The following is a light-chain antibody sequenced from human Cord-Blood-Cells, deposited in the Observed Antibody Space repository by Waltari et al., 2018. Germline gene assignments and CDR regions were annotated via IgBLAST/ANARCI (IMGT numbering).Light chain of an antibody. CDR3: QQLNSYPPSLT. Sequence: TQLTQSQSSLSQSVGDIVTSTCRASQGISSYLAWYQQKPGKAPKLLIYAASTLQSGVPARFSGSGSGTDFTLTISSLQPEDFATYYCQQLNSYPPSLTFGGGTKVEIK. CDR2: AAS. V-gene: IGKV1-9*01. J-gene: IGKJ4*01. CDR1: QGISSY.